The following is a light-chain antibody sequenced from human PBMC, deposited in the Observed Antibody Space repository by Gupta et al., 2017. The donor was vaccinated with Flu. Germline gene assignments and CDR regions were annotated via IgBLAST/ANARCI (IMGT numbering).Light chain of an antibody. CDR2: DNS. J-gene: IGLJ3*02. CDR1: SSNIGAGYD. V-gene: IGLV1-40*01. CDR3: QSYDSSLSGSV. Sequence: VTIPYTGSSSNIGAGYDVQWYQQQPGTPPKLLIYDNSNRPSGVPDRFSGSKSGTSASLAITGLQAEDEADYYCQSYDSSLSGSVFGGGTKVTVL.